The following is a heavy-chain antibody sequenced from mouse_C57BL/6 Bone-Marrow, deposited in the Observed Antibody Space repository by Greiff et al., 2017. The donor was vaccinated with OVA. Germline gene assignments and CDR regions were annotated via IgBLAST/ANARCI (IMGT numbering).Heavy chain of an antibody. V-gene: IGHV14-4*01. CDR1: GFNIKDDY. D-gene: IGHD1-1*01. J-gene: IGHJ1*03. CDR3: STPIYYVISRYFDV. CDR2: IDPENGDT. Sequence: VQLQQSGAELVRPGASVKLSCTASGFNIKDDYMHWVKQRPEQGLEWIGWIDPENGDTEYASKFKGKATITADTSSNTAYLQLSSLTSEDTAVYYCSTPIYYVISRYFDVWGTGTTVTVSS.